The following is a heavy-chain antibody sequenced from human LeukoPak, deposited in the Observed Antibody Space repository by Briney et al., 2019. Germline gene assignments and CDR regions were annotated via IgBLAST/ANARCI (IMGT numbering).Heavy chain of an antibody. J-gene: IGHJ4*02. CDR3: AGHLYGRVRGALTFFDS. Sequence: PSETLSLTCTVSGVSMSTYHWTWIRQSPGKGLEWIGYISPSGSTNYNPSLKSRVTMSVDTSKNQFSLKLSSVTAADTAVYYCAGHLYGRVRGALTFFDSWGQGTLVTVSS. CDR2: ISPSGST. V-gene: IGHV4-59*08. D-gene: IGHD3-10*01. CDR1: GVSMSTYH.